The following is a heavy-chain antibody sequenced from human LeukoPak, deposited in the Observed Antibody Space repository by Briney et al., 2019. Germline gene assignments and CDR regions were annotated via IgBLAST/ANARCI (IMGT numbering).Heavy chain of an antibody. CDR3: AREGHSSGHAPAFDI. CDR2: RFT. V-gene: IGHV3-NL1*01. J-gene: IGHJ3*02. D-gene: IGHD3-22*01. Sequence: PGGSLRLSCEAPGFTFSTSVMHWVRQAPGKGLEWVAGRFTHYVDSVKGRFTISGDNSKKTVYLQMNGLRPEDTAIYYCAREGHSSGHAPAFDIWGQGTMVTVSS. CDR1: GFTFSTSV.